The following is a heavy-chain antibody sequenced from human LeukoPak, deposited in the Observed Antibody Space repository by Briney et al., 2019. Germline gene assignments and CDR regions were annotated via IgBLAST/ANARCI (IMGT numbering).Heavy chain of an antibody. D-gene: IGHD2-15*01. Sequence: GGSLRLSCAASGFTFSSYSMNWVRQAPGKGLEWVSSISSSSNYIYYVGSVKGRFTISRDNAKNSLYLQMNSLRAEDTAVYYCARAGWELRRSFDYWGQGTLVTVSS. CDR2: ISSSSNYI. CDR1: GFTFSSYS. J-gene: IGHJ4*02. CDR3: ARAGWELRRSFDY. V-gene: IGHV3-21*01.